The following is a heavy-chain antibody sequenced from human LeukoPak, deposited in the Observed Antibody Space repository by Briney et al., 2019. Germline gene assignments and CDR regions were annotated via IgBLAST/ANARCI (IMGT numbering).Heavy chain of an antibody. V-gene: IGHV4-59*04. Sequence: PSETLSLTCTVSGGSISSYYWSWIRQPPGKGLEWIGYIYYSGSTYYNPSLKSRVTVSVDTSKNQFSLKLSSVTAADTAVYYCARQGRSSVYWGQGTLVTVSS. CDR1: GGSISSYY. J-gene: IGHJ4*01. D-gene: IGHD6-6*01. CDR2: IYYSGST. CDR3: ARQGRSSVY.